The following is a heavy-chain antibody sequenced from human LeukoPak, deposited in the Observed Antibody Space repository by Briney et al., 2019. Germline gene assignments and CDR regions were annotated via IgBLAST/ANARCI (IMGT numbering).Heavy chain of an antibody. J-gene: IGHJ6*03. V-gene: IGHV3-48*01. D-gene: IGHD3-3*01. Sequence: GGSLRLSCAASGFPFSSYSMNWVRQAPGQGRAWVSYISSSSSTIYDADTVKGRFTISRDNAKNSLYLQMNSLRAEDTAVYYCARPQSTPRFLEWFDYYYYMDVWGKGTTVTVSS. CDR2: ISSSSSTI. CDR3: ARPQSTPRFLEWFDYYYYMDV. CDR1: GFPFSSYS.